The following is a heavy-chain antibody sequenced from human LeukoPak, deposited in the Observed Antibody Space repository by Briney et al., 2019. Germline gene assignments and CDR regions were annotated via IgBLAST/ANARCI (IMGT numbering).Heavy chain of an antibody. V-gene: IGHV3-48*03. J-gene: IGHJ6*04. CDR3: AELGITVIGGV. D-gene: IGHD3-10*02. CDR1: GFTFSSYE. CDR2: ISSSRSSI. Sequence: GGSLRLSCAASGFTFSSYEMNWVRQAPGKGLEWVSYISSSRSSIYYADSVKGRFTISRDNAKNSLYLQMNSLRAEDTAVYYCAELGITVIGGVWGKGTTVTISS.